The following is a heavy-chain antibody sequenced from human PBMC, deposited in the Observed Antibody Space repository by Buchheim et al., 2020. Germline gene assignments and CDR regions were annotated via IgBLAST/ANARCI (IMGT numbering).Heavy chain of an antibody. J-gene: IGHJ4*02. Sequence: EVQLVESGGGLVQPGGSLRLSCTASEFTFSSYWMHWVRQAPGEGLVWVSRINSDGSIITYADSVKGRFTISRDTAKNTVYLQMNSLRAEDTALYYCARSSYTSSRIDYWGQGTL. CDR1: EFTFSSYW. CDR2: INSDGSII. V-gene: IGHV3-74*01. D-gene: IGHD2-2*02. CDR3: ARSSYTSSRIDY.